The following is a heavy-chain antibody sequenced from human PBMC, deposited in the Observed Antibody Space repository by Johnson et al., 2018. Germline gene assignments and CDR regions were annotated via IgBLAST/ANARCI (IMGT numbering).Heavy chain of an antibody. CDR1: GFTFSNYD. J-gene: IGHJ3*02. V-gene: IGHV3-13*01. D-gene: IGHD2-21*01. CDR2: IGTVGDT. CDR3: ARATRFHDAFDI. Sequence: EVQLVESGGGLVQXGGSLRLSCAASGFTFSNYDMHWVRQATGKDLEWVSGIGTVGDTYYPGSVKGRFTISRENAKNSLYLQMNSLRAGDPAVYDCARATRFHDAFDIWGQGTMVTVSS.